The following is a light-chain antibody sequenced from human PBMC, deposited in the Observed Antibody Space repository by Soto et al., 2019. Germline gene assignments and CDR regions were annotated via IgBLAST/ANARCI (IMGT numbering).Light chain of an antibody. CDR3: QQYGSSPYT. V-gene: IGKV3-20*01. CDR1: QSVSSSF. Sequence: EIVLTQSPGTLSLSPGERATLSCRASQSVSSSFLAWYQRKPGQAPRLLIYGASSRATGIPVRFSGSGSGTDFTLTISRLEPEDFAVYYCQQYGSSPYTFGQGTKLEIK. CDR2: GAS. J-gene: IGKJ2*01.